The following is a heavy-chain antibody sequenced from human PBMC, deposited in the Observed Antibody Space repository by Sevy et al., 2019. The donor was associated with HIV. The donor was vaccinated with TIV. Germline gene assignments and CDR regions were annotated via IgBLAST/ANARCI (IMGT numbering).Heavy chain of an antibody. Sequence: SQTLSLTCAISGDSVCTYSTAWNWISQSPSRGLEWLGRTYYKSKWYNDYALSVKSRISINPDTPKNQISLQLNSVTPEDTAVYYCARESRWFFFHFDYWGQGALVTVSS. V-gene: IGHV6-1*01. CDR2: TYYKSKWYN. D-gene: IGHD3-10*01. CDR3: ARESRWFFFHFDY. J-gene: IGHJ4*02. CDR1: GDSVCTYSTA.